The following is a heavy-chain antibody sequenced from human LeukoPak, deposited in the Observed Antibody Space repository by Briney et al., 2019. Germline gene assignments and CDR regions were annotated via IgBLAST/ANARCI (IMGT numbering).Heavy chain of an antibody. D-gene: IGHD3-9*01. CDR1: GFTFSDYG. V-gene: IGHV3-30*02. CDR3: AKDSSVGYSDWLAPGGDPYYMDV. CDR2: IRYDGSNK. J-gene: IGHJ6*03. Sequence: GTLRLSCAASGFTFSDYGMNWLRQAPGKGLEWVAFIRYDGSNKYYADSVKGRFTISRDNSKNTLYLQMNSLRAEDTAVYYCAKDSSVGYSDWLAPGGDPYYMDVWGKGTTVTSSS.